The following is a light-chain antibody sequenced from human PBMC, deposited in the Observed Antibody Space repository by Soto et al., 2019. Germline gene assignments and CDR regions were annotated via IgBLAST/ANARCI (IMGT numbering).Light chain of an antibody. J-gene: IGKJ5*01. CDR1: QSVGSL. CDR2: RAA. CDR3: QQYYEWPIT. V-gene: IGKV3-15*01. Sequence: EVVLTQSPATLSVSPGERATLSCRASQSVGSLLAWYQQKPGQAPRLLIYRAAPRATGISGTFSGSGSGTEFTLTITSLQSEDFAVYYCQQYYEWPITFGQGTRLEIK.